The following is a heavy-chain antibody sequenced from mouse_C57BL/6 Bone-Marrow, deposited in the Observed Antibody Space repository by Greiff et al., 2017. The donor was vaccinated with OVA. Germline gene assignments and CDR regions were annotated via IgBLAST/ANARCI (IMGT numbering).Heavy chain of an antibody. D-gene: IGHD1-1*01. V-gene: IGHV2-6-1*01. Sequence: VQLVESGPGLVAPSQSLSITCTVSGFSLTSYGVHWVRQPPGKGLEWLVVIWSDGSTTYNSAPKSRLSISKDNSKSQVFLKMNSLQTDDTAMYYCARHAPSVVATRDYAMDYWGQGTSVTVSS. CDR3: ARHAPSVVATRDYAMDY. J-gene: IGHJ4*01. CDR2: IWSDGST. CDR1: GFSLTSYG.